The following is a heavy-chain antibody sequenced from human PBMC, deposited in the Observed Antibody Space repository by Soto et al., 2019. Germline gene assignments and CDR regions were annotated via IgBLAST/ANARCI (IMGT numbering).Heavy chain of an antibody. J-gene: IGHJ5*02. CDR2: IYYSGST. CDR1: GGSISSGGYY. D-gene: IGHD3-10*01. V-gene: IGHV4-31*03. Sequence: QVQLQESGPGLVKPSQTLSLTCTVSGGSISSGGYYWSWIRQHPGKGLEWMGYIYYSGSTYYNPYLKSRVTISVDTSKNQFSLKLSSVTAADTAVYYCARGSGSYYNVNWFDHWGQGTLVTVSS. CDR3: ARGSGSYYNVNWFDH.